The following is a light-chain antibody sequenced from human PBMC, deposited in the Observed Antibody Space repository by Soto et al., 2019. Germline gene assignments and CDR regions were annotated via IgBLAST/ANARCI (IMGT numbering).Light chain of an antibody. CDR1: QSIRSW. CDR2: KAS. J-gene: IGKJ1*01. CDR3: VEYDSYSGT. Sequence: DIQMTQSPSTLSASVGDRVTITCRASQSIRSWLAWYQHKPGKAPNLLIYKASNLQSGVPSRFGGSASGTEFTLTISGLQPDDFATYDGVEYDSYSGTFGQGTRVEIK. V-gene: IGKV1-5*03.